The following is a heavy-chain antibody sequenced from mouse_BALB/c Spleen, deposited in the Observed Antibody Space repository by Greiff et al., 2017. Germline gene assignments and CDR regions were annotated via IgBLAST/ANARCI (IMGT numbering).Heavy chain of an antibody. D-gene: IGHD1-1*01. CDR3: ARDLYGSSSAMDY. J-gene: IGHJ4*01. CDR1: GFTFSDYY. CDR2: ISDGGSYT. V-gene: IGHV5-4*02. Sequence: EVQGVESGGGLVKPGGSLKLSCAASGFTFSDYYMYWVRQTPEKRLEWVATISDGGSYTYYPDSVKGRFTISRDNAKNNLYLQMSSLKSEDTAMYYCARDLYGSSSAMDYWGQGTSVTVSS.